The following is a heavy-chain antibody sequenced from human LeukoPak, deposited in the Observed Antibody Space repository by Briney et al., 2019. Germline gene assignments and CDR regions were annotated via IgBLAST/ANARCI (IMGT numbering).Heavy chain of an antibody. CDR1: GGSISSCSYY. CDR2: IYYSGST. CDR3: ARVDFDWTFDY. D-gene: IGHD3-9*01. J-gene: IGHJ4*02. Sequence: PTETLSLTCTVSGGSISSCSYYWGWIRQPPGKGLEWIGSIYYSGSTYYHPSLKSRVTISVDTSKNQFSLKLSSVTAADTAVYYCARVDFDWTFDYWGQGTLVTVSS. V-gene: IGHV4-39*01.